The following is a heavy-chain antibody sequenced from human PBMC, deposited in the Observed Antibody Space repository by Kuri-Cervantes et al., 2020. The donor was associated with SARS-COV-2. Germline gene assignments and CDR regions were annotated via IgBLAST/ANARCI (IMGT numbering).Heavy chain of an antibody. CDR1: GFSFSHSA. CDR3: ARARAAAGTFIEYFQH. V-gene: IGHV3-30-3*01. J-gene: IGHJ1*01. CDR2: VSYDGSNK. D-gene: IGHD6-13*01. Sequence: GESLKISCAASGFSFSHSAMHWIRQAPGKGLEWVAIVSYDGSNKYYADSVKGRFTISRDNSKNTLYLQMDSLRTEDTAVYYCARARAAAGTFIEYFQHRGQGTLVTVSS.